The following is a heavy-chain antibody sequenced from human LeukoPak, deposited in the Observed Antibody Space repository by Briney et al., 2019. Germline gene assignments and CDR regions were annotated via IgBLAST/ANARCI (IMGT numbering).Heavy chain of an antibody. J-gene: IGHJ4*02. D-gene: IGHD6-13*01. CDR2: IKIKTDGGTT. CDR1: GFTFSNAW. CDR3: TTALSSWYYFDY. Sequence: GGSLRLSCAASGFTFSNAWMSWVRQAPGRGLEWVGRIKIKTDGGTTDYAAPVKGRFTISRDDSNHTLYLQMNSLTTEATAVYYCTTALSSWYYFDYWGQGTLVTVSS. V-gene: IGHV3-15*01.